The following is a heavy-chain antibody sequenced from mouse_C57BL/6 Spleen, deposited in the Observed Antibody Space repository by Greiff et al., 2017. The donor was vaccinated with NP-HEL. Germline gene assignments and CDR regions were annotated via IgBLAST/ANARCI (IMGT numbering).Heavy chain of an antibody. V-gene: IGHV14-4*01. J-gene: IGHJ2*01. CDR3: TITDYYGSSPFDY. CDR1: GFNIKDDY. Sequence: VQLQQSGAELVRPGASVKLSCTASGFNIKDDYMHWVKQRPEQGLEWIGWIDPENGDTEYASKFQGKATITADTSANTAYLQLSSLTSDDTAVYYCTITDYYGSSPFDYWGQGTTLTVSS. D-gene: IGHD1-1*01. CDR2: IDPENGDT.